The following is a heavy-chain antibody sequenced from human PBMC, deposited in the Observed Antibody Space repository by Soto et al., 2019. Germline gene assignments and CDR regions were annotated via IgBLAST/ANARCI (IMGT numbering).Heavy chain of an antibody. V-gene: IGHV1-69*13. D-gene: IGHD1-26*01. CDR1: GGTFSSYA. J-gene: IGHJ4*02. CDR2: IIPIFGTA. Sequence: SVKVSCKASGGTFSSYAISWVRQAPGQGLEWMGGIIPIFGTADYAQKFQGRVTITADESTSTAYMELSSLRSEDTAVYYCARVLVGATPVDYWGQGTLVTVSS. CDR3: ARVLVGATPVDY.